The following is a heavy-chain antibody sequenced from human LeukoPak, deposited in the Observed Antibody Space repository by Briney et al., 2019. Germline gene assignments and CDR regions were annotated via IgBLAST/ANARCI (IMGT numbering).Heavy chain of an antibody. CDR2: IYTSGST. Sequence: PSETLSPTCTVSGGSISSYYWSWIRQPAGKGLEWIGRIYTSGSTNYNPSLKSRVTMSVDASKNQFSLKLSSVTAADTAVYYCARAGRVGYGDYKIDYWGQGTLVTVSS. D-gene: IGHD4-17*01. CDR1: GGSISSYY. V-gene: IGHV4-4*07. J-gene: IGHJ4*02. CDR3: ARAGRVGYGDYKIDY.